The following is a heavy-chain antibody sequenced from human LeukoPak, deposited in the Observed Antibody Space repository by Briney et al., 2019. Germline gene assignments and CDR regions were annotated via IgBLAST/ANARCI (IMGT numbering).Heavy chain of an antibody. Sequence: GRSLRLSCAASGFTFSSYSMNWVRQAPGKGLEWVSSISSSSSYIYYADSVKGRFTISRDNAKNSLYLQMNSLRAEDTAVYYCARGLPIVVVVAATDAFDIWGQGTMVTVSS. CDR2: ISSSSSYI. CDR3: ARGLPIVVVVAATDAFDI. J-gene: IGHJ3*02. CDR1: GFTFSSYS. V-gene: IGHV3-21*01. D-gene: IGHD2-15*01.